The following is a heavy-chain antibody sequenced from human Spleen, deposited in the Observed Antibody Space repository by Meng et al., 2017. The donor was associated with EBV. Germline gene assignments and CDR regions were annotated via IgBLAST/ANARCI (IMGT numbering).Heavy chain of an antibody. CDR2: MNPNNGYA. CDR3: ARGGESGYSYGSSDFDY. CDR1: GYTFTTHN. J-gene: IGHJ4*02. D-gene: IGHD5-18*01. V-gene: IGHV1-8*01. Sequence: HVQVGPSGGEVKKPGASVKVSCKASGYTFTTHNINWVRQATGQGLDWMGWMNPNNGYAGFAQKFQGRVTMTRDTSINTAYMEVSGLRSDDTAVYYCARGGESGYSYGSSDFDYWGQGTLVTVSS.